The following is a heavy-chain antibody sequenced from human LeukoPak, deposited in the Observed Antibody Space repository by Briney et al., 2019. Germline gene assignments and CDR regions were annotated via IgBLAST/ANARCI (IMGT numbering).Heavy chain of an antibody. CDR3: ARGDWVFDY. V-gene: IGHV3-53*01. D-gene: IGHD3-9*01. J-gene: IGHJ4*02. CDR2: IYSGGST. CDR1: GLSLNSYA. Sequence: PGGSLRLSCAASGLSLNSYAIHWVRQAPGKGLEWVSVIYSGGSTYYADSVKGRFTISRDNSKNTLYLQMNSLRAGDTAVYYCARGDWVFDYWGQGTLVTVSS.